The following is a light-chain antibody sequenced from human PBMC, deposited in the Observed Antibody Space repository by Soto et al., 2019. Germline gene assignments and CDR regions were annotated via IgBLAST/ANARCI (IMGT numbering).Light chain of an antibody. J-gene: IGKJ1*01. CDR3: QQYGSSPRT. CDR1: QSVSSSY. Sequence: EIVVPQSPGTLSLSPGERGTLSCMASQSVSSSYLAWYQQKPGQAPRLLMYGTSTRATGTPDRFSGSGSGTDFTLTIISLEPEDVAVYYCQQYGSSPRTFGQGTKVEVK. V-gene: IGKV3-20*01. CDR2: GTS.